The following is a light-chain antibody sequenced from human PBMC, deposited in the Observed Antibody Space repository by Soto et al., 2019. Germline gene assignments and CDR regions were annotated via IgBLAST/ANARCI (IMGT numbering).Light chain of an antibody. V-gene: IGKV3-15*01. J-gene: IGKJ2*01. CDR1: QSIGSN. CDR2: GAS. CDR3: QQYNDWPPYT. Sequence: EVLMTQSQGTLSVSPGERVTASCRASQSIGSNLAWYQQKPGQAPRLLIYGASTRVIGVPDRFSGGRSGTEFTLTISSLQSEDIAVYFCQQYNDWPPYTFGQGTKLEIK.